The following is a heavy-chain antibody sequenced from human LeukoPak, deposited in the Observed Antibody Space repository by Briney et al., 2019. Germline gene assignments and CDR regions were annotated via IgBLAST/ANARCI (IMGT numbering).Heavy chain of an antibody. J-gene: IGHJ6*02. V-gene: IGHV3-30-3*01. CDR3: AREADSGSYSYYYYGMDV. D-gene: IGHD1-26*01. Sequence: PGRSLRLSCAASGFTFSSYAMHWVRQAPGKGLEWVAVISYDGSNKYYVDSVKGRFTISRDNSKNTLYLQMNSLRAEDTAVYYCAREADSGSYSYYYYGMDVWGQGTTVTVSS. CDR2: ISYDGSNK. CDR1: GFTFSSYA.